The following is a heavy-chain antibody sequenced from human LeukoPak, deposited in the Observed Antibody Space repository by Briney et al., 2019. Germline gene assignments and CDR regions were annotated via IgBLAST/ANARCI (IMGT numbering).Heavy chain of an antibody. CDR1: GFTFTDYY. CDR3: ARISISNAPDY. D-gene: IGHD3-3*02. V-gene: IGHV1-2*02. CDR2: INPHSGGT. Sequence: ASVKVSCKASGFTFTDYYMHWVRRAPGQGLEWMGWINPHSGGTNYAQKFQGRVTMTRDTSISSAYMELYRLTSDDTAVYYCARISISNAPDYWGQGTLVTVSS. J-gene: IGHJ4*02.